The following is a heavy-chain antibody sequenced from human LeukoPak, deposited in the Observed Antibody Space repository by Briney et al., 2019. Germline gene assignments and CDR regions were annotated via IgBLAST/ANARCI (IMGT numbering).Heavy chain of an antibody. CDR3: ARGPTFGCSGGSCYGDY. J-gene: IGHJ4*02. CDR1: GGSFSDYY. Sequence: PSETLSLTCAVYGGSFSDYYWSWIRQPPGKGLEWIGEINHSGTTNYNPSLKSRVTISVDTSKNQFSLKLSSVTAADTAVYYCARGPTFGCSGGSCYGDYWGQGTLVTVSS. V-gene: IGHV4-34*01. D-gene: IGHD2-15*01. CDR2: INHSGTT.